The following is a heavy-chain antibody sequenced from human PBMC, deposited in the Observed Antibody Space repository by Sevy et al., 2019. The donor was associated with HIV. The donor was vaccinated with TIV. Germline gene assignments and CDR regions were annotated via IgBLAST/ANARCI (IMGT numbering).Heavy chain of an antibody. CDR3: AKDRSIMGATTGFDS. CDR1: GFTFSTYG. Sequence: GGCLRLSCAASGFTFSTYGMDWVRQAPGKGLEWVAVIFSDGSNQYYTDAVKGRFTISRDNSKNTLYLQMNSLRVEDTAVYYCAKDRSIMGATTGFDSWGQGTLVTVSS. CDR2: IFSDGSNQ. J-gene: IGHJ4*02. D-gene: IGHD1-26*01. V-gene: IGHV3-30*18.